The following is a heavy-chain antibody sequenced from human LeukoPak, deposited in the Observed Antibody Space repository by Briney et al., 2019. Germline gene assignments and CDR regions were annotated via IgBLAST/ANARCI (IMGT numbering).Heavy chain of an antibody. Sequence: VASVKVSCKTSGYTFTGYYIHWVRQAPGQGLQWLGWINPNSGGTNYAQNFQGRVTVTRDTSTATAYMELRWLTSDDTAVYYCAKDHASISSEYYYDSSGYYSVSYYFDYWGQGTLVTVSS. J-gene: IGHJ4*02. CDR1: GYTFTGYY. D-gene: IGHD3-22*01. V-gene: IGHV1-2*02. CDR3: AKDHASISSEYYYDSSGYYSVSYYFDY. CDR2: INPNSGGT.